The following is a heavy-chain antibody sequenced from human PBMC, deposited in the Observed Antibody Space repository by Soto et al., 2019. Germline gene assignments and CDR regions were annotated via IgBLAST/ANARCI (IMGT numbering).Heavy chain of an antibody. D-gene: IGHD6-13*01. CDR3: ARDCAAAGHFDY. CDR1: GSTFTRYG. J-gene: IGHJ4*02. Sequence: XSVKVSCKASGSTFTRYGISWVRQAPGQGLERMGWIXAYNGXKNYEQKLQGXXTMTTETSXRTAYMELRSLRSDDTAVYYCARDCAAAGHFDYWGKGTLVTVYS. V-gene: IGHV1-18*01. CDR2: IXAYNGXK.